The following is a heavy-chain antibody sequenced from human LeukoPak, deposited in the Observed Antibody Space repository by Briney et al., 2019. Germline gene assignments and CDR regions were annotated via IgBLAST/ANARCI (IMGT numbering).Heavy chain of an antibody. CDR3: ATEDYYGSGYDF. V-gene: IGHV3-15*05. CDR2: IKTIKEDGTT. J-gene: IGHJ4*02. Sequence: GGSPRLSCAASGFTFTNYAMNWVRQAPGKGLEWVGRIKTIKEDGTTDYAAPVKGRFTISRDDSENTLYLQMKSLKTEDTAVYYCATEDYYGSGYDFWGQGTLVTVSS. D-gene: IGHD3-10*01. CDR1: GFTFTNYA.